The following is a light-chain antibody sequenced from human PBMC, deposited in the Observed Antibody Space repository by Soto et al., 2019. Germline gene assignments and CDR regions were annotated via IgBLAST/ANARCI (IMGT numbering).Light chain of an antibody. V-gene: IGLV1-51*01. J-gene: IGLJ3*02. CDR3: AAWDSGLSAVV. CDR1: TSNIGNNY. Sequence: QAVVTQPPSVPAAPGQKVAISCSGSTSNIGNNYVSWYQQLPEKAPKLLIYDTDKRPSGIPDRFSGSKSGTSATLGITGLQTGDEAEYYCAAWDSGLSAVVFGGGTKLTVL. CDR2: DTD.